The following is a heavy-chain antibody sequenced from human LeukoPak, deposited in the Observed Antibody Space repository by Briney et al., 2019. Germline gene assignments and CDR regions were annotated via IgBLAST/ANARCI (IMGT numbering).Heavy chain of an antibody. J-gene: IGHJ4*02. CDR3: VRGRGGGATSRDDY. CDR1: GYTFTSYD. CDR2: MNPNSGNT. Sequence: GASVKVSCKASGYTFTSYDINWVRQATGQGLEWMGWMNPNSGNTGYAQKFQGRVTITRNTSISTAYMELSSLRSEDTAVYYCVRGRGGGATSRDDYWGQGTLVTVSS. V-gene: IGHV1-8*03. D-gene: IGHD1-26*01.